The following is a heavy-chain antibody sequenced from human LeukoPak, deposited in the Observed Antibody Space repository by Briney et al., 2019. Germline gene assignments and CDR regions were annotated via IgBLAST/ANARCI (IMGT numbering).Heavy chain of an antibody. D-gene: IGHD5-24*01. CDR2: ISFSGANS. Sequence: GGSLRLSCAASGFTFSDSAMTWVRQAPGKGLDWVSLISFSGANSYYADSVKGRFTISRDNSKDTLFLQMNSLRAEDTAIYFCARDIQLSTWGLGTMVTVSS. CDR3: ARDIQLST. V-gene: IGHV3-23*01. CDR1: GFTFSDSA. J-gene: IGHJ3*01.